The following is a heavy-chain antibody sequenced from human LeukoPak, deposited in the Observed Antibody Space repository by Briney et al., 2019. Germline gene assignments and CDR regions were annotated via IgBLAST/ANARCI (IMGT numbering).Heavy chain of an antibody. CDR2: ISGTTGKT. CDR1: GFTFRNYA. CDR3: AQGDSYYDFLLSV. D-gene: IGHD3-3*01. J-gene: IGHJ3*01. Sequence: QPGGSPRLSCEASGFTFRNYAMTWVRRAPGKGLEWVSAISGTTGKTYYADSVKGRFTVSRDNSKNTLYLEMNSLRAEDTAIYYCAQGDSYYDFLLSVWGQGTMVTVSS. V-gene: IGHV3-23*01.